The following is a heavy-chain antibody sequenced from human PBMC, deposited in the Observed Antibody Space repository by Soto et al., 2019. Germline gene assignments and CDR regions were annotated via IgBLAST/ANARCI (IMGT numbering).Heavy chain of an antibody. D-gene: IGHD2-21*01. J-gene: IGHJ5*02. Sequence: QEQLRESGPGLLRPSETLSLICTVSGGSISIYYWSWIRQPPEKGLEWIGHTSYSGNANYTPSLRGRATISLDTSEKQVSLKLTSVTAADTAVYYCVREGYFDRGDSYHEGSWGQGVLVTVSA. CDR1: GGSISIYY. CDR3: VREGYFDRGDSYHEGS. CDR2: TSYSGNA. V-gene: IGHV4-59*01.